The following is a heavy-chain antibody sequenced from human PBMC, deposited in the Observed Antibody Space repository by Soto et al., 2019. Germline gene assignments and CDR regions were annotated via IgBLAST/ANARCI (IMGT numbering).Heavy chain of an antibody. CDR1: GGSFNTYT. CDR2: IIPIFGKP. CDR3: ASHNNWSSGDGRIDV. D-gene: IGHD1-26*01. Sequence: QVQLVQSGAEVKKPGSSVKVSCKASGGSFNTYTISWVRQAPGQGLQWMGGIIPIFGKPTYAQAFQGRVTIAADEHTSTVYMELRSLRSEDTALYYCASHNNWSSGDGRIDVWGRGTAVIVSS. J-gene: IGHJ6*02. V-gene: IGHV1-69*01.